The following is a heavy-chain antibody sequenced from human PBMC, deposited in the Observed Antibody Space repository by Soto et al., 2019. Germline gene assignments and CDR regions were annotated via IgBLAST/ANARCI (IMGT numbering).Heavy chain of an antibody. CDR2: IIPIFGTA. D-gene: IGHD2-2*01. V-gene: IGHV1-69*13. J-gene: IGHJ6*02. CDR3: ASPPFYCSSTSCSNYYYYGMDV. Sequence: SVKVSCKASGGTFSSYAISWVRQAPGQGLEWMGGIIPIFGTANYAQKFQGRVTITADESTSTAYMELSSLRSEDTAVYYCASPPFYCSSTSCSNYYYYGMDVWGQ. CDR1: GGTFSSYA.